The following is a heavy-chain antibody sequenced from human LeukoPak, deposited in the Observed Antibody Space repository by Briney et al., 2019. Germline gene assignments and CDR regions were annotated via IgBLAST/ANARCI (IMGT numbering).Heavy chain of an antibody. Sequence: GGSLRLSCAASGFTFSDYSMNWVRQAPGKGLEWVSAISSSGSYIYYADSVNGRSIISRDNAKNLLYLQMNSRRAEDTAVYYCARVLEYYGSGSYYTPDYWGQGTLVTVSS. V-gene: IGHV3-21*03. CDR2: ISSSGSYI. J-gene: IGHJ4*02. CDR3: ARVLEYYGSGSYYTPDY. D-gene: IGHD3-10*01. CDR1: GFTFSDYS.